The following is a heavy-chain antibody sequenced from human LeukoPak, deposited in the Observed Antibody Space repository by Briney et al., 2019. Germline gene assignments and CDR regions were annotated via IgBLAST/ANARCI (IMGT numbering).Heavy chain of an antibody. CDR2: ISYDGSNK. Sequence: GGSLRLSCAASGFTFSSYAMHWVRQAPGKGLEWVAVISYDGSNKYYADSVKGRFTISRDNSKNTLFLQMSSLRAEDTAVYYCVDLWFRIKAVSWGQGTMVTVSS. J-gene: IGHJ3*01. CDR1: GFTFSSYA. D-gene: IGHD2-21*01. V-gene: IGHV3-30*14. CDR3: VDLWFRIKAVS.